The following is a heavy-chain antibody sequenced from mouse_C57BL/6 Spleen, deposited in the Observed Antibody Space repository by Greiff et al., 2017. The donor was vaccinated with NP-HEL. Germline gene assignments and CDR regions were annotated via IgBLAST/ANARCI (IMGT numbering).Heavy chain of an antibody. J-gene: IGHJ4*01. Sequence: QVQLQQSGAELARPGASVKMSCKASGYTFTSYTMHWVKQRPGQGLEWIGYINPSSGYTKYNQKFKDKATLTADKSSSTAYMQLSSLTSEDSGVYYCARWLLRGGAMDYWGQGTSVTVSS. CDR1: GYTFTSYT. CDR3: ARWLLRGGAMDY. V-gene: IGHV1-4*01. D-gene: IGHD2-3*01. CDR2: INPSSGYT.